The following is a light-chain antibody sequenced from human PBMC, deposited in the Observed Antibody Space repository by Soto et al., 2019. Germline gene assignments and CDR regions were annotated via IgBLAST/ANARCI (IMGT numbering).Light chain of an antibody. CDR1: QSVNYF. CDR2: GAS. Sequence: EIVMTQSPATLSVSPGERATLSCRASQSVNYFLAWYQQKPGQAPRLLIYGASTRATDIPARFSGSGSGTEFTLTISSLQSEDFAVYYCQQYDDWPPGTFGQGTNVEIK. CDR3: QQYDDWPPGT. V-gene: IGKV3-15*01. J-gene: IGKJ1*01.